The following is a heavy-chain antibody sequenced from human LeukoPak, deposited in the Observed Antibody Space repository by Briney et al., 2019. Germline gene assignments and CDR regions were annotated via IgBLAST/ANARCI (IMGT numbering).Heavy chain of an antibody. CDR1: GASITRYF. J-gene: IGHJ4*02. D-gene: IGHD5-12*01. Sequence: SETLSLTCTVSGASITRYFWNWIRHPPGKELEWIGYISSGGSTNYNPSLKSRVTISIDTSKNQLSLKLTSATAADTAVYYCARGDDYKSTLFDYWGQGTLVTVSS. V-gene: IGHV4-59*01. CDR3: ARGDDYKSTLFDY. CDR2: ISSGGST.